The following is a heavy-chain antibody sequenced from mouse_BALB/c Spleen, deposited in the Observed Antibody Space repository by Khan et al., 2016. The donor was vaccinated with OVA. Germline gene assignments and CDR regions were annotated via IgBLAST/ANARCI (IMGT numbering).Heavy chain of an antibody. J-gene: IGHJ4*01. CDR1: GFTFTNYG. Sequence: QIQLVQSGPELKKPGETVQISCKASGFTFTNYGTNWVKQAPGKGLKWMGWINTYTGEPTFADDFKGRFAFSLETSASTAYLQINSLKNEDTATYFCARVGYNGTMDCWGQGTSVTVSS. CDR2: INTYTGEP. CDR3: ARVGYNGTMDC. V-gene: IGHV9-3-1*01. D-gene: IGHD2-14*01.